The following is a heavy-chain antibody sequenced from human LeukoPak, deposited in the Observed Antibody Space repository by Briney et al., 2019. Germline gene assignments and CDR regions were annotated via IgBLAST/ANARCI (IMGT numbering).Heavy chain of an antibody. CDR3: ATPSWATNRGFDY. CDR2: ISWNSGSI. CDR1: GFTFDDYA. D-gene: IGHD5-12*01. J-gene: IGHJ4*02. Sequence: GGSLRLSCAASGFTFDDYAMHWVRQAPGKGLEWVSGISWNSGSIGYADSVKGRFTISRDNAKNSLYLQMNSLRAEDTAVYYCATPSWATNRGFDYWGQGTLVTVSS. V-gene: IGHV3-9*01.